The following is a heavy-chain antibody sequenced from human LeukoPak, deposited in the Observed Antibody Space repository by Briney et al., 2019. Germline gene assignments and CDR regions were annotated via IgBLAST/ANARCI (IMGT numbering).Heavy chain of an antibody. CDR1: GYTFTVYY. CDR3: ARSPDYSRFDS. J-gene: IGHJ4*02. CDR2: INPSICST. Sequence: GASVEVSCKTSGYTFTVYYMHGARQPPGQGREGMGWINPSICSTIYSQKFKGRVNMTRNTSIKTAFMELRRLTSGDTAVYYCARSPDYSRFDSWGQGTLVTVSS. V-gene: IGHV1-2*02. D-gene: IGHD4-11*01.